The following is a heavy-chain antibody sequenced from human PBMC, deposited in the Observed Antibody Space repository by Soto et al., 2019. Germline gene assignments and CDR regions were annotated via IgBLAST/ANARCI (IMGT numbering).Heavy chain of an antibody. V-gene: IGHV3-30*18. Sequence: QVQLVESGGGVVQPGRSLRLSCAASGFTFSSYGRHWVRQAPGKGLEWVAVISYDGSNKYYADSVKGRFTISRDNSKNTLYLLMNSLRAEDTAVYYCAQEGGRGYDFLDYWGQGTLVTVSS. D-gene: IGHD5-12*01. J-gene: IGHJ4*02. CDR2: ISYDGSNK. CDR1: GFTFSSYG. CDR3: AQEGGRGYDFLDY.